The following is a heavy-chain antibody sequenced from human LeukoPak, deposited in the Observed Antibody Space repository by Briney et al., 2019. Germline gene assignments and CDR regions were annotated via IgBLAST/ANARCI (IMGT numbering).Heavy chain of an antibody. CDR1: GYTFSSHV. Sequence: GASVNVSCKASGYTFSSHVINWVRQAAGQGLEWMGWINPHSHETYYADSLQCRVSMTSDASTSTAYMELRSLRSDDTAVYYCARWGPVPPGTYFYYYMDVWGTGATVTVSS. D-gene: IGHD1-14*01. J-gene: IGHJ6*03. CDR3: ARWGPVPPGTYFYYYMDV. CDR2: INPHSHET. V-gene: IGHV1-18*01.